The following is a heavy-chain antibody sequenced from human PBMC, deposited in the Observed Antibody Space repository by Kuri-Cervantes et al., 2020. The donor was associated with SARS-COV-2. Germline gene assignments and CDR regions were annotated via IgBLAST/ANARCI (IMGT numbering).Heavy chain of an antibody. D-gene: IGHD6-6*01. V-gene: IGHV1-2*04. Sequence: ASVKVSCKASGYSFATYGMSWVPQAPGQGLEWMGWINPNSGGTNYAQKFQGWVTMTSDTSISTAYMELSRLRSDDTAVYYCARDPGYSSSSVYYYYGMDVWGQGTTVTVSS. CDR2: INPNSGGT. CDR1: GYSFATYG. CDR3: ARDPGYSSSSVYYYYGMDV. J-gene: IGHJ6*02.